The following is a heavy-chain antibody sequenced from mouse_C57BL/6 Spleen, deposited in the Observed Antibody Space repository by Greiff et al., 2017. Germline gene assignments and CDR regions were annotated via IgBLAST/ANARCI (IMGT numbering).Heavy chain of an antibody. CDR3: ARGGYYGSSPYWYFDV. D-gene: IGHD1-1*01. Sequence: QVQLKQPGAELVMPGASVKLSCKASGYTFTSYWMHWVKQRPGQGLEWIGEIDPSDSYTNYNQKFKGKSTLTVDKSSSTAYMQLSSRTAEDSAVYYCARGGYYGSSPYWYFDVWGTGTTVTVSS. CDR1: GYTFTSYW. J-gene: IGHJ1*03. CDR2: IDPSDSYT. V-gene: IGHV1-69*01.